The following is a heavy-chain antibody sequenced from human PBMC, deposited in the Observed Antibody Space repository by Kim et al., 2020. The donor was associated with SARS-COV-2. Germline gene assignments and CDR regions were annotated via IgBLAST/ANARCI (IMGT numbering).Heavy chain of an antibody. CDR3: ARSVAAAGRGAFDI. CDR1: GVSFSGYY. V-gene: IGHV4-34*01. J-gene: IGHJ3*02. D-gene: IGHD6-13*01. CDR2: INHSGST. Sequence: SETLSLTCAVYGVSFSGYYWSWIRQPPGKGLEWIGEINHSGSTNYNPSLKSRVTISVDTSKNQFSLKLSSVTAADTAVYYCARSVAAAGRGAFDIWGQGT.